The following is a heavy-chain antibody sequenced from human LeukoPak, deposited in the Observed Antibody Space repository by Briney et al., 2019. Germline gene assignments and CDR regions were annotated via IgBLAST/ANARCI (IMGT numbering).Heavy chain of an antibody. V-gene: IGHV4-4*07. CDR2: IYTSGTT. CDR3: AREGNLGYYGFGGMDA. J-gene: IGHJ6*02. CDR1: GGSISSYY. D-gene: IGHD3-10*01. Sequence: SETLSLTCTVSGGSISSYYWSWIRQPAGKGLEWIGRIYTSGTTNYNPSLKSRVTMSVDTSKNQFSLKLSSVTAADTAVYYCAREGNLGYYGFGGMDAWGQGTTVTVSS.